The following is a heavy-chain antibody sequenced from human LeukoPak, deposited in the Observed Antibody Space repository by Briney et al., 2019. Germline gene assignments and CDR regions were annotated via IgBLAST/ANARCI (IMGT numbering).Heavy chain of an antibody. CDR1: GFTFSSYG. CDR2: IWYDGSNK. Sequence: PGGSLRLSCAASGFTFSSYGMHWVRQAPGKGLEWVAVIWYDGSNKYYADSVKGRFTISRDNSKNTLYLQMNSLRAEDTAVYYCARDLSPFNYGDYFDYWGQGTLVTVSS. V-gene: IGHV3-33*01. D-gene: IGHD4-17*01. J-gene: IGHJ4*02. CDR3: ARDLSPFNYGDYFDY.